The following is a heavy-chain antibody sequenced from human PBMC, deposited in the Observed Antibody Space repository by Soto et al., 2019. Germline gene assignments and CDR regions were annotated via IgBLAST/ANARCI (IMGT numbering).Heavy chain of an antibody. CDR1: GFTFDDYA. Sequence: PGGSLRLSCAASGFTFDDYAMHWVRQAPGKGLEWVSGISWNSGTIVYADSVKGRFTISRDNAKNSLYLQMNSLRGEDTALYYCPKDMRGGISSPRHYYGLDVWGQAITVTVS. J-gene: IGHJ6*02. V-gene: IGHV3-9*01. D-gene: IGHD3-10*01. CDR2: ISWNSGTI. CDR3: PKDMRGGISSPRHYYGLDV.